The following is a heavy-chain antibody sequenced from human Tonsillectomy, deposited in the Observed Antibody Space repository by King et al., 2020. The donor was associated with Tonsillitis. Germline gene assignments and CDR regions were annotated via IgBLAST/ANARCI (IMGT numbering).Heavy chain of an antibody. D-gene: IGHD6-19*01. CDR3: ARAEVAGNNHFDY. Sequence: EVQLVEAGGGLAQPGGSLRLSCAASGFTFSSYSMNWVRQAPGKGLEWVSYISSSSSGIYYADSVKGRFTSSRDNAKNSLYLQMNSRRAEDTAVYYCARAEVAGNNHFDYWGQGTLVTVSS. J-gene: IGHJ4*02. V-gene: IGHV3-48*01. CDR2: ISSSSSGI. CDR1: GFTFSSYS.